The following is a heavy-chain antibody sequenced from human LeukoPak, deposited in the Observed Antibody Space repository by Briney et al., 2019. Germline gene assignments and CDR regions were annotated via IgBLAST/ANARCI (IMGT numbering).Heavy chain of an antibody. D-gene: IGHD2-8*02. CDR2: IWYDGSNK. Sequence: GGSLRLSCAASGFTFSSYGMHWVRQAPGKGLEWVAVIWYDGSNKYYADSVKGRFTISRDNSKNTLYLQMNRLRAEDTAVYYCARDPSWGMAFDYWGQGTLVTVSS. CDR3: ARDPSWGMAFDY. CDR1: GFTFSSYG. J-gene: IGHJ4*02. V-gene: IGHV3-33*01.